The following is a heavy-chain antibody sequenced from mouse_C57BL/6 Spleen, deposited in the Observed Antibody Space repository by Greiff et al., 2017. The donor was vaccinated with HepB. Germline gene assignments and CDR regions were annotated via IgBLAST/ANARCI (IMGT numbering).Heavy chain of an antibody. Sequence: VQLQQSGPGLVQPSQSLSITCTVSGFSLTSYGVHWVRQPPGKGLEWLGVIWSGGSTDYNAAFISRLSISKDNSKSQVFFKMNSLQADDTAIYYCAKNGYGSSGGYAMDYWGQGTSVTGSS. V-gene: IGHV2-4*01. CDR1: GFSLTSYG. CDR2: IWSGGST. J-gene: IGHJ4*01. D-gene: IGHD1-1*01. CDR3: AKNGYGSSGGYAMDY.